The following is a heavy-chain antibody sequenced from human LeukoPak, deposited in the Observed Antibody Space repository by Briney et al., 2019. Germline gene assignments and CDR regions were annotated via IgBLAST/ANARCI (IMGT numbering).Heavy chain of an antibody. Sequence: GASVKVSCKASGGTFSSYAISWVRQAPGQGLEWMGGIIPIFGTANYAQKFQGRVTITADKSTSTAYMELSSLRSEDTAVYYCARARVKRPGKGYYMDVWGKGTTVTISS. J-gene: IGHJ6*03. CDR3: ARARVKRPGKGYYMDV. V-gene: IGHV1-69*06. D-gene: IGHD3-10*01. CDR1: GGTFSSYA. CDR2: IIPIFGTA.